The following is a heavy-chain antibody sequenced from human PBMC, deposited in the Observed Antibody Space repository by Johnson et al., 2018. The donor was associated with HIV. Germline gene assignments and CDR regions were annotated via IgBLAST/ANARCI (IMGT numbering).Heavy chain of an antibody. Sequence: EQLVESGGGVVQPGRSLRLSCAASGFTFSSYAMHWVRQAPGKGLEWVAVISYDGSNNYYADSVKGRFTISRDNSKNTLYLQMNSLRAEDTAVYYCAKVNRMEQWLAGGGAFDIWGQGTMVTVSS. CDR1: GFTFSSYA. V-gene: IGHV3-30*04. CDR3: AKVNRMEQWLAGGGAFDI. CDR2: ISYDGSNN. J-gene: IGHJ3*02. D-gene: IGHD6-19*01.